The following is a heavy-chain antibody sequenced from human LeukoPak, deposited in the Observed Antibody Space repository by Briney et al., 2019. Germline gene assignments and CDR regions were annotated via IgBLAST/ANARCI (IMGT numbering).Heavy chain of an antibody. CDR3: ARAKPKNMVRGLIMRRESRYYFDY. CDR1: GFTFSNYW. Sequence: GGSLRLSCAASGFTFSNYWMHWVRQDPGKGLVWVSFINPDGSTTYYADSVKGRFTISRDNSKSTLYIQMNSLRAEDTAVYYCARAKPKNMVRGLIMRRESRYYFDYWGQGTLVTVSS. V-gene: IGHV3-74*01. D-gene: IGHD3-10*01. CDR2: INPDGSTT. J-gene: IGHJ4*02.